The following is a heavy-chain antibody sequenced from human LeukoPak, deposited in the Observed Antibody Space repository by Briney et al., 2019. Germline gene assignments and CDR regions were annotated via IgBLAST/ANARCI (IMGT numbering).Heavy chain of an antibody. Sequence: GGSLRLSCAASGFTFSSYWMHWVRQAPGKGLEWVAFIRYDGSNKYYADSVKGRFTISRDNSKNTLYLQMNSLRAEDTAVYYCAKDSSSGSSGSFRDYWGQGTLVTVSS. D-gene: IGHD3-22*01. V-gene: IGHV3-30*02. CDR3: AKDSSSGSSGSFRDY. CDR1: GFTFSSYW. CDR2: IRYDGSNK. J-gene: IGHJ4*02.